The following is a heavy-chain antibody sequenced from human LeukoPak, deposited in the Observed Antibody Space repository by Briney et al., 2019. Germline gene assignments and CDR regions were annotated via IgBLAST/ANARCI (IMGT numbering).Heavy chain of an antibody. CDR3: AKGEFLDSMAPLGS. CDR1: GFTFSIYW. V-gene: IGHV3-74*01. Sequence: GGSLRLSCAASGFTFSIYWMHWVRQAPGKGLVWVSRINNDGSSTNYADSVKGRFTISRDNAKNTLYLQMDSLRAEDTAVYYCAKGEFLDSMAPLGSSGQGTLVTVSS. J-gene: IGHJ5*02. CDR2: INNDGSST. D-gene: IGHD3-3*01.